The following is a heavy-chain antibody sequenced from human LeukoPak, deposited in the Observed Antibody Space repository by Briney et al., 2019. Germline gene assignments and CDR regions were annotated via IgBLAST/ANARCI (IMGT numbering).Heavy chain of an antibody. D-gene: IGHD2-2*01. CDR1: GFTFSSYW. J-gene: IGHJ6*03. CDR2: IKQDGSEK. Sequence: GGSLRLSRAASGFTFSSYWMSWVRQAPGKGREWVANIKQDGSEKYYVDSVKGRFTISRDNAKNSLYLQMNSLRAEDTAVYYCARGWGYCSSTSCYYYYYYMDVWGKGTTVTVSS. V-gene: IGHV3-7*03. CDR3: ARGWGYCSSTSCYYYYYYMDV.